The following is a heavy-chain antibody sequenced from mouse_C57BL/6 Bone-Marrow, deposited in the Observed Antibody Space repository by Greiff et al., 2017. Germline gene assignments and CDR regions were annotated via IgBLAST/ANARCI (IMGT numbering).Heavy chain of an antibody. V-gene: IGHV1-74*01. D-gene: IGHD1-1*02. J-gene: IGHJ4*01. CDR3: ATKIPYGVNAMDY. Sequence: QVQLQQPGAELVKPGASVKVSCKASGYTFTSYWMHWVKQRPGQGLEWIGRIHPSDSDTNYNQKFKGKATLTVDNSSSPAYMQLSSLTSEDSAVYYCATKIPYGVNAMDYWGQGTSVTVSS. CDR2: IHPSDSDT. CDR1: GYTFTSYW.